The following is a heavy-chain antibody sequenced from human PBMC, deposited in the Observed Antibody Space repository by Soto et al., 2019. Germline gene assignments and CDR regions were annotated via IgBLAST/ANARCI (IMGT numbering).Heavy chain of an antibody. Sequence: QLQLQESCPGLVKPSETLSLTCTVSGGSISSSSYYWGWIRQPPGKGLEWVGSFYYSGSTYYNPSLKSRVTRSGDTAKNQGAPKLSSVTGADTAGEDWATNSGYDSLDYWGEGTLVTVSS. CDR1: GGSISSSSYY. CDR3: ATNSGYDSLDY. V-gene: IGHV4-39*01. J-gene: IGHJ4*02. CDR2: FYYSGST. D-gene: IGHD5-12*01.